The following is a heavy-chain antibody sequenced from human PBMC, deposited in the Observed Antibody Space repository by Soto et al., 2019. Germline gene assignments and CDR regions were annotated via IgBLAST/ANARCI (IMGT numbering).Heavy chain of an antibody. CDR2: INPNSGGT. J-gene: IGHJ4*02. V-gene: IGHV1-2*04. CDR3: GRGKSGQYYAFDY. CDR1: GYTFTGYY. Sequence: ASVNASCKASGYTFTGYYMHLLRQAPGQGHDGMGWINPNSGGTKYAQKFQGWVTMSRDTSISTAYMELSRLRSDATAVYYCGRGKSGQYYAFDYWGQATLVTLSS. D-gene: IGHD3-10*01.